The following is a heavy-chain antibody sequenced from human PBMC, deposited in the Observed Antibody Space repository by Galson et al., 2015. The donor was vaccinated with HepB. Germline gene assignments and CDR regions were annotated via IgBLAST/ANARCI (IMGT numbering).Heavy chain of an antibody. D-gene: IGHD2-21*01. Sequence: ISGDSVSNDRAAWDWLRQSPSRGLEWLGRTYYRSKWHNDYELSVKSRITISPDTSKNQFSLQLKSVTPEDTAVYYCARDCGGDCPANWFDPWGQGTLVTVSS. CDR3: ARDCGGDCPANWFDP. V-gene: IGHV6-1*01. CDR2: TYYRSKWHN. J-gene: IGHJ5*02. CDR1: GDSVSNDRAA.